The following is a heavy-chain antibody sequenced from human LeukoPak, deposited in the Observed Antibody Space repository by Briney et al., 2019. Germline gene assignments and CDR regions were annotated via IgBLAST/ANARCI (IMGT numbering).Heavy chain of an antibody. D-gene: IGHD3-16*02. CDR2: INHSGST. CDR3: ASDRADYVWGSYRSTSAFDI. J-gene: IGHJ3*02. V-gene: IGHV4-39*07. Sequence: SETLSLTCTVSRGLITNTNYFWGWIRQAPGKGLEWIGEINHSGSTNYNPSLKSRVTISVDTSKNQFSLKLSSVTAADTAVYYCASDRADYVWGSYRSTSAFDIWGQGTMVTVSS. CDR1: RGLITNTNYF.